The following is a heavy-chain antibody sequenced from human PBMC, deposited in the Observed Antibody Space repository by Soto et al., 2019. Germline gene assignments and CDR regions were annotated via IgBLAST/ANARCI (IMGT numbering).Heavy chain of an antibody. CDR3: ARDPDSSGSGHDY. V-gene: IGHV4-34*01. CDR1: GGSFSGYY. J-gene: IGHJ4*02. Sequence: SETLSLTCAVYGGSFSGYYWSWIRQPPGKWLEWIGEINHSGSTNYNPSLKSRVTISVDTSKNQFSLKLSSVTAADTAVYYCARDPDSSGSGHDYWGQGTLVTVSS. D-gene: IGHD3-22*01. CDR2: INHSGST.